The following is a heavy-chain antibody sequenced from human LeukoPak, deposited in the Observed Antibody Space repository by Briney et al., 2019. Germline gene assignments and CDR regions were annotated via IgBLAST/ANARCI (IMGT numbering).Heavy chain of an antibody. Sequence: GGSLRLSCAASGFTFSSYAMHWVRQAPGKGLEWVAVISYDGSNKYYADSVMGRFTISRDNSKNTLYLQMNSLRAEDTAVYYCARDTDDTTAGYYFDYWGQGTLVTVSS. J-gene: IGHJ4*02. D-gene: IGHD3-22*01. CDR3: ARDTDDTTAGYYFDY. CDR2: ISYDGSNK. V-gene: IGHV3-30*04. CDR1: GFTFSSYA.